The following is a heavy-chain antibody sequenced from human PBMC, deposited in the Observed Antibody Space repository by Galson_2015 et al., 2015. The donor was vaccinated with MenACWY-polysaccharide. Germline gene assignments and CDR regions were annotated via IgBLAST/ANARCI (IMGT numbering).Heavy chain of an antibody. CDR3: ASDSSGYYRSFDY. J-gene: IGHJ4*02. V-gene: IGHV3-53*04. CDR2: IYSGGST. CDR1: GFTVSSNY. D-gene: IGHD3-22*01. Sequence: SLRLSCAASGFTVSSNYMSWVRQAPGKGLEWVSVIYSGGSTYYADSVKGRFTISRHNSKNTLYLQMNSLRAEDTAVYYCASDSSGYYRSFDYWGQGTLVTVSS.